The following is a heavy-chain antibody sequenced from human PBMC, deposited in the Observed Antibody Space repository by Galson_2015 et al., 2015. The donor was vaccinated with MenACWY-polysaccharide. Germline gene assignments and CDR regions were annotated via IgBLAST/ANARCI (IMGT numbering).Heavy chain of an antibody. V-gene: IGHV3-23*01. Sequence: SLRLSCAASGFTFSNYAMVWVRQAPGKGLEWVSTIDGGSIGTYYADSVKGRLTISRDNAKNSLYLQMNSLRAEDTAVYYCAREYPRMVRGVIIDALDIWGQGTMVTVSS. D-gene: IGHD3-10*01. CDR2: IDGGSIGT. CDR1: GFTFSNYA. CDR3: AREYPRMVRGVIIDALDI. J-gene: IGHJ3*02.